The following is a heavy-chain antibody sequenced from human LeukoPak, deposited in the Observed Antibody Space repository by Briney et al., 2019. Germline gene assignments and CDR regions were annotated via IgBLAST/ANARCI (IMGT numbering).Heavy chain of an antibody. CDR1: GYTFTSYG. D-gene: IGHD2-15*01. Sequence: ASVKVSCKASGYTFTSYGISWVRQATGQGLEWMGWMNPNSGNTGYAQKFQGRVTMTRNTSISTAYMELSSLRSEDTAVYYCARKTLYCSGGSCYIDYWGQGTLVTVSS. V-gene: IGHV1-8*02. CDR2: MNPNSGNT. J-gene: IGHJ4*02. CDR3: ARKTLYCSGGSCYIDY.